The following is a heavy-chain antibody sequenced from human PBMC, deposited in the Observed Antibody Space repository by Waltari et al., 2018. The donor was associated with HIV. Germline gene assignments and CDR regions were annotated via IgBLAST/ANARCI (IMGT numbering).Heavy chain of an antibody. J-gene: IGHJ6*02. V-gene: IGHV3-33*01. CDR2: IWYDGSNK. CDR1: GFTFSSYG. D-gene: IGHD6-13*01. Sequence: QVQLVESGGGVVQPGRSLRLSCAASGFTFSSYGMHWVRQAPGKGLEWVAVIWYDGSNKYYADSVKGRFTISRDNSKNTLYLQMNSLRAEDTAVYYCARGTYGSSWGGMDVWGQGTTVTVSS. CDR3: ARGTYGSSWGGMDV.